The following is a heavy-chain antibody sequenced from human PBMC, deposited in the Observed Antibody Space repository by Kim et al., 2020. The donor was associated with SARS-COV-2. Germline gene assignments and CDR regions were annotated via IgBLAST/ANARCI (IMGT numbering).Heavy chain of an antibody. J-gene: IGHJ6*02. CDR1: GGSISSGGYY. V-gene: IGHV4-31*03. CDR2: IYYSGST. D-gene: IGHD6-19*01. CDR3: ARDRMAGKDYYYYYGMDV. Sequence: SETLSLTCTVSGGSISSGGYYWSWIRQHPGKGLEWIGYIYYSGSTYYNPSLKSRVTISVDTSKNQFSLKLSSVTAADTAVYYCARDRMAGKDYYYYYGMDVWGQGTTVTVSS.